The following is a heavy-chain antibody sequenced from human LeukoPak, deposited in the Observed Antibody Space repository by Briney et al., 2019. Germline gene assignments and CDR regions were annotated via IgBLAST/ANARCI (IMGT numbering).Heavy chain of an antibody. Sequence: GGTLRLSCAASGFTFSSYGMSWVRQAPGKGLEWVSAIHGSGGSTYYPDSVKGRFTISRDNSENTLYLQMNSLRAEDTAVYFCAKAPVTSCRGAYCYPFDFWGQGTLVTVSS. D-gene: IGHD2-21*01. CDR2: IHGSGGST. CDR1: GFTFSSYG. J-gene: IGHJ4*02. V-gene: IGHV3-23*01. CDR3: AKAPVTSCRGAYCYPFDF.